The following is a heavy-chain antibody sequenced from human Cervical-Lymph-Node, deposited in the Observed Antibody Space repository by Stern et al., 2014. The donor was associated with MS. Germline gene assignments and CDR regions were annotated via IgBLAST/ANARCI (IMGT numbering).Heavy chain of an antibody. J-gene: IGHJ3*01. CDR1: GYTFSNFW. V-gene: IGHV5-51*01. CDR3: L. CDR2: IYPADSDT. Sequence: EVQLVESGAEVKKPGESLKISCRTSGYTFSNFWIGWVRQMPGKGLEWMGVIYPADSDTTYSPSFQGQVTISADESISTAYLQWRSLKASDTDDTFDLWGQGTMLIVSS.